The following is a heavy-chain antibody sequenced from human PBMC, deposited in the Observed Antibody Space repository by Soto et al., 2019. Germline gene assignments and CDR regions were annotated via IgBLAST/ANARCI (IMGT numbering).Heavy chain of an antibody. V-gene: IGHV3-30*18. Sequence: QVQLVESGGGVVQPGRSLRLSCAASGFTFSSYGMHWVRQAPGKGLEWVAVISYDGSNKYYADSVKGRFTISRDNSKNTLYLQMNRLRAEDTAVYYCAKDQAAAVHYWGQGTLVTVSS. CDR1: GFTFSSYG. CDR3: AKDQAAAVHY. D-gene: IGHD6-13*01. J-gene: IGHJ4*02. CDR2: ISYDGSNK.